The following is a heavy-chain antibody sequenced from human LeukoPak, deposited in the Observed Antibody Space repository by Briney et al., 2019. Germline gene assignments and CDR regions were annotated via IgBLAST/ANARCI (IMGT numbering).Heavy chain of an antibody. CDR3: GRDYYDSSGDGAFDT. CDR1: GYTFTGYY. V-gene: IGHV1-2*02. J-gene: IGHJ3*02. Sequence: GASVKVSCKASGYTFTGYYMHWVRQAPGQGLEWMGWINPSSGGTNYAQKFQDRVTMTRDTSISTVYMELSRLRSDDTAVYYCGRDYYDSSGDGAFDTWGQGTMVTVSS. D-gene: IGHD3-22*01. CDR2: INPSSGGT.